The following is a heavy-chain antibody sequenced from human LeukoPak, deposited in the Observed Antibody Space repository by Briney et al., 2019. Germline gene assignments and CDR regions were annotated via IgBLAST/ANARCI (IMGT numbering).Heavy chain of an antibody. D-gene: IGHD6-19*01. V-gene: IGHV4-39*01. Sequence: SETLSLTCTVSGGSISSSSYYWGWIRQPPGKGLEGIGSNSGSTYYNPSLKSRVTISVDTSKNQFPLNLSSVTAADTAVYYCASFFESTTLYKAVAGTGFDYWGQGTLVTVSS. CDR3: ASFFESTTLYKAVAGTGFDY. J-gene: IGHJ4*02. CDR1: GGSISSSSYY. CDR2: NSGST.